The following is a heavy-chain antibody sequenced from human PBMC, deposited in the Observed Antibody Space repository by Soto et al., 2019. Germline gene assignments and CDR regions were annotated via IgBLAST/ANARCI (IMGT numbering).Heavy chain of an antibody. V-gene: IGHV3-7*03. CDR1: GFTFSSYW. CDR3: ARRAGSGSYYIYYYYYGMDV. Sequence: ESGGGLVQPGGSLRLSCAASGFTFSSYWMSWVRQAPGKGLEWVANIKQDGSEKYYVDSVKGRFTISRDNAKNSLYLQMNSLRAEDTAVYYCARRAGSGSYYIYYYYYGMDVWGQGTTVTVSS. CDR2: IKQDGSEK. D-gene: IGHD3-10*01. J-gene: IGHJ6*02.